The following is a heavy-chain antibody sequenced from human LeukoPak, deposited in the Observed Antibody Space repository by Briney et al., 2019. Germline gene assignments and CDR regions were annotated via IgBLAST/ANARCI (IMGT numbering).Heavy chain of an antibody. J-gene: IGHJ5*02. D-gene: IGHD2-15*01. CDR3: ARWVGYSNWFDP. CDR2: INPNRGDT. CDR1: GYTFTGYY. V-gene: IGHV1-2*02. Sequence: ASVMVSCKASGYTFTGYYVLWVRQAPGQGLEWMGWINPNRGDTNYAQKFQGRVTMTRDTSISTAYMELSGLKSDDTAVYYCARWVGYSNWFDPWGQGTLVTVSS.